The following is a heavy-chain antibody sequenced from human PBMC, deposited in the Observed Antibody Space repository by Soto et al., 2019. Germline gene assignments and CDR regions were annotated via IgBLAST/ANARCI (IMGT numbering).Heavy chain of an antibody. Sequence: SVKVSCKASGGTFSSYAISWVRQAPGQGLEWMGGIIPIFGTANYAQKFQGRVTITADESTSTAYMELSSLRSEDTAVYYCASSISCGGDCYSDFDYWGQGTLVTVS. CDR2: IIPIFGTA. D-gene: IGHD2-21*02. J-gene: IGHJ4*02. CDR3: ASSISCGGDCYSDFDY. V-gene: IGHV1-69*13. CDR1: GGTFSSYA.